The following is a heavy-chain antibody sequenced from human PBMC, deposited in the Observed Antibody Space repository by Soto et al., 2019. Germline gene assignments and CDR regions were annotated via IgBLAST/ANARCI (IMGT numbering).Heavy chain of an antibody. V-gene: IGHV4-30-2*01. CDR1: GGSISSGGYS. CDR3: TRVPPP. CDR2: ISHSWST. J-gene: IGHJ4*02. Sequence: QLQPQESGSGLVKPSQTLSLTCAVSGGSISSGGYSWSSIRQPPGKGPEWIGYISHSWSTYSNPSLTSRVTISVDMYKNQFSLTLSSVSAGNTAVYCCTRVPPPRGQGGRVTVSS.